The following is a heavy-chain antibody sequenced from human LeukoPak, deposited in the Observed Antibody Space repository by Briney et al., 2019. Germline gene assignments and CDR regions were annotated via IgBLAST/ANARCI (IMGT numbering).Heavy chain of an antibody. CDR3: ARDPSGQNGDYSWFDP. D-gene: IGHD4-17*01. V-gene: IGHV3-21*01. J-gene: IGHJ5*02. Sequence: GGSLRLSCAASGFTFSSYSMSWVRQAPGKGLEWVSSISSSSSYIYYADSVKGRFTISRDNAKNSLYLQMNSLRAEDTAVYYCARDPSGQNGDYSWFDPWGQGTLVTVSS. CDR1: GFTFSSYS. CDR2: ISSSSSYI.